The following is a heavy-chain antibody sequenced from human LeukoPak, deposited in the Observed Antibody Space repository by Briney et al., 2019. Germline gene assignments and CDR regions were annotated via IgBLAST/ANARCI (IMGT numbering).Heavy chain of an antibody. CDR3: ARDNSSGWLGFDY. V-gene: IGHV4-59*01. CDR2: IYYSGST. Sequence: SETLSLTCTVSGGSISSYYWSWIRQPPGKGPEWIGYIYYSGSTNYNPSLKSRVTISVDTSKNQFSLKLSSVTAADTAVYYCARDNSSGWLGFDYWGQGTLVTVSS. J-gene: IGHJ4*02. D-gene: IGHD6-19*01. CDR1: GGSISSYY.